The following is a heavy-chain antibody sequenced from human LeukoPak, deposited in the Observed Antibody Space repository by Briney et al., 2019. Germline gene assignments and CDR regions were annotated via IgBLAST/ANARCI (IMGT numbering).Heavy chain of an antibody. Sequence: PSETLSLTCTVYSGSINSYYWGWVRQPAGRGLEWIGRIYTTGTTDYNPSLKSRLTMSVDTSKRQFSLNLTSVAAADTAIYFCARHGYTASHYFLDFWSQGTLVTVSS. CDR3: ARHGYTASHYFLDF. J-gene: IGHJ4*02. CDR2: IYTTGTT. D-gene: IGHD3-16*01. CDR1: SGSINSYY. V-gene: IGHV4-4*07.